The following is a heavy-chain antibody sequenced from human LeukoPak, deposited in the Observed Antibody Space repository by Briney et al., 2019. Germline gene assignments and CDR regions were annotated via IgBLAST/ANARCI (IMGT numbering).Heavy chain of an antibody. CDR3: AKANSVRGWYDAFDI. CDR1: GFTYSSYE. V-gene: IGHV3-48*03. J-gene: IGHJ3*02. Sequence: GGSLRLSCAASGFTYSSYEMNWVRQAPGKGLEWVSYISSSGSTIYYADSVKGRFTISRDNSKNTLYLQMNSLRAEDTAVYYCAKANSVRGWYDAFDIWGQGTMVTVSS. CDR2: ISSSGSTI. D-gene: IGHD6-19*01.